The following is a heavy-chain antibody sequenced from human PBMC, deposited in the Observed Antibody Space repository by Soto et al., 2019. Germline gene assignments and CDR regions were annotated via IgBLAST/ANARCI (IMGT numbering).Heavy chain of an antibody. CDR3: ARDLDGSGSYFTDY. D-gene: IGHD3-10*01. CDR2: TSTFNGEA. J-gene: IGHJ4*02. V-gene: IGHV1-18*01. Sequence: XSVKVSCKASGYSFTSTGISWVRQAPGQGPEWMGWTSTFNGEAKYAQKLQGRVTMTTDTSTTTAYMELRSLTSDDTAVYYCARDLDGSGSYFTDYWGQGTLVTGSS. CDR1: GYSFTSTG.